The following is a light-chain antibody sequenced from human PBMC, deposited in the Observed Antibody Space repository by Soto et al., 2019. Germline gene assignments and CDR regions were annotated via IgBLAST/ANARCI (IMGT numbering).Light chain of an antibody. Sequence: QTVVTQSSSASASLGSSVKLTCTLSSGHSSYIIAWHQQQPGKAPRYLMKLEGSGSYNKGSGVPDRFSGSSSGADRYLTISHLHFEDEADYYCETWDSNTRVFGGGTKLTVL. V-gene: IGLV4-60*02. CDR3: ETWDSNTRV. J-gene: IGLJ3*02. CDR1: SGHSSYI. CDR2: LEGSGSY.